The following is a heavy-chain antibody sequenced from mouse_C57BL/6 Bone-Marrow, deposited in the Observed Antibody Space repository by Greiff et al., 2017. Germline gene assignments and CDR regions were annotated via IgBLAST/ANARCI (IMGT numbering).Heavy chain of an antibody. D-gene: IGHD3-1*01. J-gene: IGHJ1*03. CDR1: GYTFTSYW. V-gene: IGHV1-53*01. CDR2: INPSNGGT. Sequence: VKLQQPGTELVKPGASVKLSCKASGYTFTSYWMHWVKQRPGQGLEWIGNINPSNGGTNYNEKFKSKATLTVDKSSSTASMQLSSLTSEDSAVYYCARGGYDWWYFDVWGTGTTVTVSS. CDR3: ARGGYDWWYFDV.